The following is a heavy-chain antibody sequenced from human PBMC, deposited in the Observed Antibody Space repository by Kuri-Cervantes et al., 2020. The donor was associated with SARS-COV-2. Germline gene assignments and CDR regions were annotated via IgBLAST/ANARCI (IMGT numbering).Heavy chain of an antibody. CDR1: GFTFNDYY. CDR3: VRDGDHWNFDY. CDR2: ISSTGNII. J-gene: IGHJ4*02. D-gene: IGHD1-1*01. Sequence: GESLKISCAASGFTFNDYYMSWIRQAPGKGLEWVSYISSTGNIIYYADSVKGRFTISRDNAKNMLFLQMNSLRAEDTAVYYCVRDGDHWNFDYWGQGTLVTVSS. V-gene: IGHV3-11*04.